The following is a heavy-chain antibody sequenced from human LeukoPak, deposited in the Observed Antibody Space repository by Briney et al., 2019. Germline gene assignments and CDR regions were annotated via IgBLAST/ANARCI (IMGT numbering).Heavy chain of an antibody. CDR1: GFTFSSYT. Sequence: GGSLRLSCAASGFTFSSYTMHWIRQAPGKGLEWVSSISGSNSYIFYADSVKGRFTVSRDNAKDSLYLQMNSLRSEDTAVYYCARTTVTTWGYDYWGQGTLVTVSS. CDR2: ISGSNSYI. J-gene: IGHJ4*02. D-gene: IGHD4-17*01. V-gene: IGHV3-21*04. CDR3: ARTTVTTWGYDY.